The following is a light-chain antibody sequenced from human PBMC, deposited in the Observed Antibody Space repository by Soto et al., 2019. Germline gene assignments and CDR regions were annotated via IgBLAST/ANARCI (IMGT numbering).Light chain of an antibody. J-gene: IGLJ2*01. Sequence: QSALTQPASVSGSPGQSITISCTGTSSDVAYYNYVSWYQQHPGKVPKLMIYDVANRPSGVSNRFSGSKSGNTASLTISGLQAEDEADYYCSSYTSSNTLVFGGGTKLTFL. CDR3: SSYTSSNTLV. V-gene: IGLV2-14*01. CDR1: SSDVAYYNY. CDR2: DVA.